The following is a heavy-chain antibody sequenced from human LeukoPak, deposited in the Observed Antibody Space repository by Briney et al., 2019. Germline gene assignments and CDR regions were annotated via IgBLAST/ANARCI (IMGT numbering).Heavy chain of an antibody. V-gene: IGHV3-20*04. Sequence: GGSLRLSCAASGFTFDDYGMSWVRQAPGKGLEWVSGINWNGGSTGYADSVKGRFTISRDNAKNSLYLQMNSLRAEDTALYYCARAIGSYVSSYYYSMDVWGKRTTVTVSS. CDR3: ARAIGSYVSSYYYSMDV. J-gene: IGHJ6*03. CDR2: INWNGGST. D-gene: IGHD1-26*01. CDR1: GFTFDDYG.